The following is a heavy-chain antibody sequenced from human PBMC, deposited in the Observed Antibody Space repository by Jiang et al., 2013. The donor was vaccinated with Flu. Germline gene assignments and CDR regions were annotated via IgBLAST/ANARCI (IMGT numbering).Heavy chain of an antibody. CDR2: ISETSRTI. D-gene: IGHD2-15*01. V-gene: IGHV3-48*01. CDR3: VRDPDTPMARLFDS. CDR1: GFTFSTYS. J-gene: IGHJ4*02. Sequence: VQLLESGGGLVKPGESLRLSCAASGFTFSTYSMNWVRQAPGKGLEWVAYISETSRTIYYADSVKGRFTISRDNAKTSLYLYMNDLRVEDTGVYYCVRDPDTPMARLFDSWGQGTLVTVSS.